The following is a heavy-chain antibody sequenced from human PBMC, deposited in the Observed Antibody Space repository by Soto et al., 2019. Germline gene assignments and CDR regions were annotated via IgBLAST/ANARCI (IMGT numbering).Heavy chain of an antibody. Sequence: QLQLQESGPGLVKPSETLSLTCTVSGGSISSSSYYWGWIRQPPGKGLEWIGSIYYSGSTYYNPSLKSRVTISVDTSKNQFSLKLSSVTAADTAVYYCARHRRDIVVVPADINWFDPWGQGTLVTVSS. V-gene: IGHV4-39*01. CDR2: IYYSGST. CDR1: GGSISSSSYY. J-gene: IGHJ5*02. D-gene: IGHD2-2*02. CDR3: ARHRRDIVVVPADINWFDP.